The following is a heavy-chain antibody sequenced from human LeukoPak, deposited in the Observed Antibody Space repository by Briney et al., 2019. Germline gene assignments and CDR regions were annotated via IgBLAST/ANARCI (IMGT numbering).Heavy chain of an antibody. CDR3: ARHPWELVSFDI. D-gene: IGHD1-26*01. CDR1: GGSISSSSYY. V-gene: IGHV4-39*01. Sequence: SETLSLTCTVSGGSISSSSYYWGWIRQPPGKGLEWIGSIYYSGSTYYNPSLKSRVTISVDTFKNQFSLKLSSVTAADTAVYYCARHPWELVSFDIWGQGTMVTVSS. CDR2: IYYSGST. J-gene: IGHJ3*02.